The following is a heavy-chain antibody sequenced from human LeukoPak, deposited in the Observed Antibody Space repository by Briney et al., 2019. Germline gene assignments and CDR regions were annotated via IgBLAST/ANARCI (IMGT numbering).Heavy chain of an antibody. J-gene: IGHJ6*02. CDR1: GGSISSYY. D-gene: IGHD3-10*01. CDR2: IYYSGST. CDR3: ARGALWFGDILGYGMDV. V-gene: IGHV4-59*01. Sequence: SETLSLTCTVSGGSISSYYWSWIRQPPGKGLEWIGYIYYSGSTNYNPSLKSRVTISVDTSKNQFSLKLSSVTAADTAVYYCARGALWFGDILGYGMDVWGQGTTVTVSS.